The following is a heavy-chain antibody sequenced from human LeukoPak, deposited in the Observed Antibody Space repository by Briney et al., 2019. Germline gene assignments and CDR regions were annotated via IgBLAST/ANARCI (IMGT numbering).Heavy chain of an antibody. CDR2: IWYDGSNK. CDR3: AKDPLRLRTPHFDY. J-gene: IGHJ4*02. Sequence: GRSLRLSCAASGFTFSSYGMHWVRQAPGKGLEWVAVIWYDGSNKYYADSVKGRFTISRDNSKNTLYLQMNSLRAEDTAVYYCAKDPLRLRTPHFDYWGQGTLVTVSS. D-gene: IGHD4-17*01. V-gene: IGHV3-33*06. CDR1: GFTFSSYG.